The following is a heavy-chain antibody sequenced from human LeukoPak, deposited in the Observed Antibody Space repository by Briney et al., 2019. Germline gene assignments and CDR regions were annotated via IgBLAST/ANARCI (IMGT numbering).Heavy chain of an antibody. CDR3: AKAYRGSVYYYVAYPFAY. J-gene: IGHJ4*02. CDR2: VSDSGDST. D-gene: IGHD3-22*01. CDR1: GLTFSSFA. Sequence: GGSLRLSCAASGLTFSSFAMSWVRQAPGKGLEWVSGVSDSGDSTHYADSVKGRFTISRDNSKNTLSLQMNSLRAEDTAVYYCAKAYRGSVYYYVAYPFAYGGQGPLVPVSP. V-gene: IGHV3-23*01.